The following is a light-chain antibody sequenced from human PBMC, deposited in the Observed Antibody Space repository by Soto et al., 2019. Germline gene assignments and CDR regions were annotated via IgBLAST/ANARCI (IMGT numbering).Light chain of an antibody. Sequence: DIQMTQSPSSLSASVGDRVTITCRASQRISTSLNWYQQQPGRAPKLLIYAASSLQSGVPSRFSGSGSGTDFTLTISSLQPEDVATYYCQQSYNTPRTFGQGTKVEIK. V-gene: IGKV1-39*01. CDR3: QQSYNTPRT. CDR2: AAS. CDR1: QRISTS. J-gene: IGKJ1*01.